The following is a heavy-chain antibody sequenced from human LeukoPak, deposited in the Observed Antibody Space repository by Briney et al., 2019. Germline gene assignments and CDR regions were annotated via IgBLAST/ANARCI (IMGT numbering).Heavy chain of an antibody. CDR1: GFTFGTFW. CDR3: ARSLPYYYYMDV. CDR2: IKQDGSEK. V-gene: IGHV3-7*01. Sequence: GGSLRLSCEASGFTFGTFWMSWVRQAPGKGLEWVANIKQDGSEKYYVDSVKGRFTISRDNAKNSLYLQMNSLRAEDTAIYYCARSLPYYYYMDVWGKGTTVTVSS. D-gene: IGHD1-26*01. J-gene: IGHJ6*03.